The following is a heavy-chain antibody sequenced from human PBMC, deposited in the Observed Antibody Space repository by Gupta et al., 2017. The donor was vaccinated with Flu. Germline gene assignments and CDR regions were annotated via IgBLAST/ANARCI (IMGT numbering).Heavy chain of an antibody. CDR1: GFTFSSYG. V-gene: IGHV3-23*01. CDR3: AKAADSFYYDSTGYPYFDF. D-gene: IGHD3-22*01. CDR2: ISGGGDKT. Sequence: EVQLLESGGGLVQPGGSLRLSCAASGFTFSSYGMSWVRQAPGKGLEWVSAISGGGDKTNYADSVKGRFTISRDGSKNTLYLQMNSLRAEDTAVYYCAKAADSFYYDSTGYPYFDFWGQGTLVTVSS. J-gene: IGHJ4*02.